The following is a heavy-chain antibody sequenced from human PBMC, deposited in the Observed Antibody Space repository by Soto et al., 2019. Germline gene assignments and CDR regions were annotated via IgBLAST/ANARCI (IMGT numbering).Heavy chain of an antibody. CDR1: GFTFSSYD. V-gene: IGHV3-48*03. Sequence: EVQLVESGGGLVQPGGSLRLSCAASGFTFSSYDMNWVRQAPGKGLEWVSYISSSGSSINYADSVKGRFTISRDNAKNSLYLQMNSLRAEDTAVYYCARDPGCSNGVGSSFDYWGQGTLVTVSS. CDR2: ISSSGSSI. CDR3: ARDPGCSNGVGSSFDY. J-gene: IGHJ4*02. D-gene: IGHD2-8*01.